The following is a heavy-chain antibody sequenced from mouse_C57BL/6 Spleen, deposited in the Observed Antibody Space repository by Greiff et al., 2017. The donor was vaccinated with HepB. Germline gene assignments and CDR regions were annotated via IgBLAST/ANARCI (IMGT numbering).Heavy chain of an antibody. Sequence: EVQLQQSGPVLVKPGPSVKISCKASGFTFTDYYMHWVKQSHGKSLEWIGLVYPYNGGTSYNQKFKGKATLTVDTSSSTAYMELNSLTSEDSAVYYCASSYYGSVATGSFDVWGTGTTVTVSS. V-gene: IGHV1-36*01. CDR3: ASSYYGSVATGSFDV. J-gene: IGHJ1*03. CDR1: GFTFTDYY. D-gene: IGHD1-1*01. CDR2: VYPYNGGT.